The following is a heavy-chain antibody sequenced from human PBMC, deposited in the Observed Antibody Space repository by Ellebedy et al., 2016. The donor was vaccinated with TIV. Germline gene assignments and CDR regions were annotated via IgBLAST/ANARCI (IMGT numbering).Heavy chain of an antibody. J-gene: IGHJ4*02. Sequence: GGSLRLSXEASGFTFRSHGMHWVRQAPGKGLEWVAVIAFDGDDVRYSDSVRGRFIISRDNAKNTLHLQMNNLRGEDTAVYYCARDREGMLTDYWTGYQDFWGQGTLVTVSS. D-gene: IGHD3/OR15-3a*01. CDR2: IAFDGDDV. CDR3: ARDREGMLTDYWTGYQDF. CDR1: GFTFRSHG. V-gene: IGHV3-30*03.